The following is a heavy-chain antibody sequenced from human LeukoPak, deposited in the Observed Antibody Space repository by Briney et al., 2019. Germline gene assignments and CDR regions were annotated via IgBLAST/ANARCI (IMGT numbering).Heavy chain of an antibody. V-gene: IGHV3-9*01. Sequence: PGGSLRLSCAASGFTFDDYAMHWVRQAPGKGLEWVSGISWNSGSIGYADSVKGRFTISRDNAKNSLYLQMNSLRAEDTALYYCAKGWTGGYDKGVDYWGQGTLVTVSS. CDR3: AKGWTGGYDKGVDY. CDR1: GFTFDDYA. J-gene: IGHJ4*02. D-gene: IGHD5-12*01. CDR2: ISWNSGSI.